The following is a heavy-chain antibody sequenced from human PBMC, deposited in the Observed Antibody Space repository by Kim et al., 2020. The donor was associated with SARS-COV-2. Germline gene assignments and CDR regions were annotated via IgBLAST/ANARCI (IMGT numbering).Heavy chain of an antibody. CDR1: GFTFSTSA. CDR3: VRGHTILTH. D-gene: IGHD2-21*01. J-gene: IGHJ1*01. V-gene: IGHV3-23*01. CDR2: ILPSGDTT. Sequence: GGSLRLSCAASGFTFSTSAMTRVRQAPGKGLEWVSGILPSGDTTFSADSVKGRFTISRDNSKNTLYLQLSSLRVEDTAIYYCVRGHTILTHWGQGTLVT.